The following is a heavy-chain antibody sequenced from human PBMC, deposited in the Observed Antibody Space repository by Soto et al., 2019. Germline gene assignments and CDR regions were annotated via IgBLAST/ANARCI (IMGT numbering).Heavy chain of an antibody. Sequence: GASVKVSCKASGGTFSSYAISWVRQAPGQGLEWMGGIIPIFGTANYAQKFQGRVTITADESTSTAYMELSSLRSEDTAVYYCASHCSSTSCYSNWFDPWGQGTLVTVSS. CDR1: GGTFSSYA. V-gene: IGHV1-69*13. CDR2: IIPIFGTA. J-gene: IGHJ5*02. CDR3: ASHCSSTSCYSNWFDP. D-gene: IGHD2-2*01.